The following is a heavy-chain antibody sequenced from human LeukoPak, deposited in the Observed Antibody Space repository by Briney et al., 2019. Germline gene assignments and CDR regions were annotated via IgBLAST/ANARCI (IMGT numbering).Heavy chain of an antibody. CDR3: ARDLRYSGYDSYYYYMDV. V-gene: IGHV4-4*02. CDR2: IYHSGST. CDR1: GGSISSSNW. Sequence: SGTLSLTCAVSGGSISSSNWWSWVRQPPGKGLEWIGEIYHSGSTNYNPSLKSRVTISVDKSKNQFSLKLSSVTAADTAVYYCARDLRYSGYDSYYYYMDVWGKGTTVTISS. J-gene: IGHJ6*03. D-gene: IGHD5-12*01.